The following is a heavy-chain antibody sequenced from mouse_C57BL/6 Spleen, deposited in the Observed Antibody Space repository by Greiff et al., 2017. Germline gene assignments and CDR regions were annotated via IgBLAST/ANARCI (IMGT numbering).Heavy chain of an antibody. Sequence: QVQLQQSGAELVKPGASVKISCKASGYAFSSYWMNWVKQRPGKGLEWIGQIYPGDGDTNYNGKFKGKATLTADKSSSTAYMQLSSLTSEDSAVYFCARPWLPYYYAMDYWGQGTSVTVSS. V-gene: IGHV1-80*01. CDR3: ARPWLPYYYAMDY. CDR1: GYAFSSYW. D-gene: IGHD2-2*01. J-gene: IGHJ4*01. CDR2: IYPGDGDT.